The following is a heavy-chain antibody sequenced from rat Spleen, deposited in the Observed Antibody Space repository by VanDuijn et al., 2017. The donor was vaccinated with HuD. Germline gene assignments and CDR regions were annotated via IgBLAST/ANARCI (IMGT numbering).Heavy chain of an antibody. CDR3: TRDPITTRDYFDY. J-gene: IGHJ2*01. V-gene: IGHV2S12*01. D-gene: IGHD1-1*01. Sequence: VQLKESGPGLVQPSQTLSLTCTVSGFSLTSYHVHWVRQPPGKGLEWIAAISSGGSTYFNSVLKSRLSISRDTSKSQVFLKMNSLQTEDTSIYFCTRDPITTRDYFDYWGQGVMVTVSS. CDR2: ISSGGST. CDR1: GFSLTSYH.